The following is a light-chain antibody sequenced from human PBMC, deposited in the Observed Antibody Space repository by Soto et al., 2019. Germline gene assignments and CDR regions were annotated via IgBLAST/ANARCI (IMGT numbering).Light chain of an antibody. CDR1: SSSIGAVYE. V-gene: IGLV2-11*01. CDR2: DVS. CDR3: CSYAGSYTAYYV. Sequence: QSVLTQPPSVSGSPGQRGTISWSWTSSSIGAVYEVHWYHQLPGKAPKLMIYDVSKRPSGVPDRFSGSKSGNTASLTISGLQAEDEADYYCCSYAGSYTAYYVFGTGTKVTVL. J-gene: IGLJ1*01.